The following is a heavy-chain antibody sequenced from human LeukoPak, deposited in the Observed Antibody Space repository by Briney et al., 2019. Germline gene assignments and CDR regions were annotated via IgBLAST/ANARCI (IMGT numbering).Heavy chain of an antibody. V-gene: IGHV3-21*01. CDR3: ARASKVEAFDV. Sequence: PGGSLRLSCAASGFTFSSYGMHWVRQAPGKGLEWVSFISSSSSYIYYADSVKGRFTISRDNAKNSLYLQMNSLRAEDTAVYYCARASKVEAFDVWGQGTMVTVSS. D-gene: IGHD2-15*01. CDR2: ISSSSSYI. J-gene: IGHJ3*01. CDR1: GFTFSSYG.